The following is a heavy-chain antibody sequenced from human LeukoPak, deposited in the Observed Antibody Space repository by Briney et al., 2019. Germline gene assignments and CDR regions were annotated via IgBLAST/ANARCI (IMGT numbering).Heavy chain of an antibody. CDR3: ARQTAVAGSMDAFDI. CDR2: TYYRSKWYN. Sequence: SQTLSLTCAISGDSVSSNSAAWNWIRQSPSRGLEWLGRTYYRSKWYNDYAVSVKGRITINPDTSKNQFSLKLSSVTAADTAVYYCARQTAVAGSMDAFDIWGQGTMVTVSS. CDR1: GDSVSSNSAA. V-gene: IGHV6-1*01. J-gene: IGHJ3*02. D-gene: IGHD6-19*01.